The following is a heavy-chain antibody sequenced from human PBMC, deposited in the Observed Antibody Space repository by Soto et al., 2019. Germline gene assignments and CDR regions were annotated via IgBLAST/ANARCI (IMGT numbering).Heavy chain of an antibody. CDR3: AKESGSYPSSYWYFDL. Sequence: EVQLLESGGGLVQPGGSLRLSCAASGFTFSSYAMSWVRQAPGKGLEWVSAISGSGGSTYYADSVKGRFTISRDNSKNTLYLQMNSLRAEDTAVYYCAKESGSYPSSYWYFDLWGRGTLVTVSS. CDR1: GFTFSSYA. CDR2: ISGSGGST. V-gene: IGHV3-23*01. D-gene: IGHD1-26*01. J-gene: IGHJ2*01.